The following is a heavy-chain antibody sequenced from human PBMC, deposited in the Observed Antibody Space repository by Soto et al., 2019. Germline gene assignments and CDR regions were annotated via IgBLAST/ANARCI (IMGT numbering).Heavy chain of an antibody. Sequence: QITLKESGPTLVKPTQTLTLTCTFSGFSLSTNGVGVGWIRQPPGKALEWLALIYWNDDKHYSPSLRSRLTITKDTSKNQVVRTMTNMDPVDTATYYCAHRGDGDYEGIFNFWVQGTMVTVSS. V-gene: IGHV2-5*01. CDR2: IYWNDDK. CDR1: GFSLSTNGVG. CDR3: AHRGDGDYEGIFNF. D-gene: IGHD4-17*01. J-gene: IGHJ4*02.